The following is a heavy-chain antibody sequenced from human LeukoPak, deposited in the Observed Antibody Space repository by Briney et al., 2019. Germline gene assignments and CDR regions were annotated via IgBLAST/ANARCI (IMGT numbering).Heavy chain of an antibody. Sequence: ASVKVSCRASGYTFTGYYMHWVRQAPGQGLEWMGWINPNSGGTNYAQKFQGRVTMTRDTSISTAYMELSRLRSDDTAVYYCARGDSGSQDDYFDYWGQGTLVTVSS. CDR2: INPNSGGT. J-gene: IGHJ4*02. V-gene: IGHV1-2*02. D-gene: IGHD1-26*01. CDR3: ARGDSGSQDDYFDY. CDR1: GYTFTGYY.